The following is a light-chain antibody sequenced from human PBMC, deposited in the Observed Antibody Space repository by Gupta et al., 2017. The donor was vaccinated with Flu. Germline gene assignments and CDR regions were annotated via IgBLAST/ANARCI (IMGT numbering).Light chain of an antibody. Sequence: DFQMTKSPSTLSASVGDRVTITCRASQNIEDWLAWYQQKPGKAPQLLIYKASKLEGAVPSRFGGSGFGTEFTLTISSLQPDYSAIYYCQNYNYHFGGGTKVEIK. CDR2: KAS. CDR3: QNYNYH. CDR1: QNIEDW. J-gene: IGKJ4*01. V-gene: IGKV1-5*03.